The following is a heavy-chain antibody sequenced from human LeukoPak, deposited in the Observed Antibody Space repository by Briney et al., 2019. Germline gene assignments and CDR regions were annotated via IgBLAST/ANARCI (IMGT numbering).Heavy chain of an antibody. Sequence: PMASVKVSCKASGYTFTSYDINWVRQATGQGLEWMGWMNPNSGNTGYAQKFQGRVTMTRNTSISTAYMELSSLRSDDMAVYYCARGHYYYGLGSSFLKRGVSVFDIWGQGTMVTVSS. V-gene: IGHV1-8*01. CDR3: ARGHYYYGLGSSFLKRGVSVFDI. D-gene: IGHD3-10*01. CDR1: GYTFTSYD. J-gene: IGHJ3*02. CDR2: MNPNSGNT.